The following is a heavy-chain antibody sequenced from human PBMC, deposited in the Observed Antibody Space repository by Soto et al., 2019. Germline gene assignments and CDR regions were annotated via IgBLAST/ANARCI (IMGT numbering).Heavy chain of an antibody. CDR2: ISGRGGHT. Sequence: EVQLVESGGGLAQPGGSLRLSCVGSGFTFSSYAMSWVRQAPGKGLEWVSAISGRGGHTYYADSVKGRFTISRDNSKNTLYLQMNSMRADYTAVYYCAKVGDIVLYYFDYWGQGTLVTVSS. CDR1: GFTFSSYA. D-gene: IGHD2-8*01. V-gene: IGHV3-23*04. J-gene: IGHJ4*02. CDR3: AKVGDIVLYYFDY.